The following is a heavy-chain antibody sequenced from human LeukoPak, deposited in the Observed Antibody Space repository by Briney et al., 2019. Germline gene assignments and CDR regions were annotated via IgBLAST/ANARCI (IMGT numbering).Heavy chain of an antibody. Sequence: ASVKDSCKASGYTFTSYDIHWVRQAAGQGLEWMGWMDPNNGNIHYAQKFQGRVTMTRNTHISPAYRELTSLRSDDPAVYYCATALAGSVELDYWGQGTLVTVS. CDR2: MDPNNGNI. J-gene: IGHJ4*02. CDR3: ATALAGSVELDY. V-gene: IGHV1-8*01. CDR1: GYTFTSYD. D-gene: IGHD6-19*01.